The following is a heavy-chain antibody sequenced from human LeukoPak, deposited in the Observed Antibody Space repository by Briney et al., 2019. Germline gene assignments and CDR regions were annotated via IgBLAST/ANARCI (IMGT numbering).Heavy chain of an antibody. CDR1: GFTFSSYA. CDR2: ISYDGSNK. Sequence: GRSLRLSCAASGFTFSSYAMHWVRQAPGKGLEWVAVISYDGSNKYYADSVKGRFTISRDNSKNTLYLQMNSLRAEDTAVYYCAREAQPSGSYAYYFDYWGQGTLVTVSS. V-gene: IGHV3-30*04. CDR3: AREAQPSGSYAYYFDY. D-gene: IGHD1-26*01. J-gene: IGHJ4*02.